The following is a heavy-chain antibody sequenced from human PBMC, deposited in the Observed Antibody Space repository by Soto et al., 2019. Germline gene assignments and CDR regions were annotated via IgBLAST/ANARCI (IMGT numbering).Heavy chain of an antibody. CDR3: TRVDSSGYYFHYYYGMDV. J-gene: IGHJ6*02. CDR1: GFTFGDYA. D-gene: IGHD3-22*01. Sequence: LRLSCTASGFTFGDYAMSWVRQAPGKGLEWVGFIRSKAYGGTTEYAASVKGRFTISRDDSKSIAYLQMNSLKTEDTAVYYCTRVDSSGYYFHYYYGMDVWGQGTTVTVSS. CDR2: IRSKAYGGTT. V-gene: IGHV3-49*04.